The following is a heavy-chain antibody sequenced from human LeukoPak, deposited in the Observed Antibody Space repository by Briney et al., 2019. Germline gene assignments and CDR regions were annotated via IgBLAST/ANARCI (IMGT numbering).Heavy chain of an antibody. CDR2: INWNGGST. J-gene: IGHJ4*02. CDR1: GFTFDDYG. Sequence: PGGSLRLSCAASGFTFDDYGMSWVRQAPGKGLEWVSGINWNGGSTGYANSVKGRFTISRDNAKNSLYLQMNSLRAEDTAVYYCARKMGREFDYWGQGTLVTVSS. CDR3: ARKMGREFDY. V-gene: IGHV3-20*04. D-gene: IGHD5-24*01.